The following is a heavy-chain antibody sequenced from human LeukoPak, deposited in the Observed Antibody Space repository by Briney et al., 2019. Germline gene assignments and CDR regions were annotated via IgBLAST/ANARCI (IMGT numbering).Heavy chain of an antibody. Sequence: SETLSLTCNVSLDSISSFYWSWIRQSAGAGLEWIGRIYTTGKTDYNPSLKSRVTVSVDTSRNQVSLKLRSVAAADTAVYYCARDVGASNFDYWGQGILVTVSS. CDR3: ARDVGASNFDY. CDR2: IYTTGKT. D-gene: IGHD1-26*01. V-gene: IGHV4-4*07. J-gene: IGHJ4*02. CDR1: LDSISSFY.